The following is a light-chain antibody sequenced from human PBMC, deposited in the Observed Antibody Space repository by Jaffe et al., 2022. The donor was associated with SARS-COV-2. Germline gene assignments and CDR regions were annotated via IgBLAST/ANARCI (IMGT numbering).Light chain of an antibody. CDR3: AAWDDSLSGPV. CDR1: SPNIGINA. J-gene: IGLJ3*02. CDR2: SNS. V-gene: IGLV1-44*01. Sequence: QSVLTQPPSASGTPGQRVSISCSGSSPNIGINAVCWYQQLPGTTPKLLIYSNSQRPSGVPDRFSGSKSGTSASLAISGLQSGDEADYYCAAWDDSLSGPVFGGGTKLTVL.